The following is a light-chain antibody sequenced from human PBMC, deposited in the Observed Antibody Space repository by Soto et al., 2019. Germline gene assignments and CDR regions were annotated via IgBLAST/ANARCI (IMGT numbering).Light chain of an antibody. Sequence: QSALTQPASVSGSPGQSITISCTGTSSDVGGYNYVSWYQQHPGKAPKLMIYDVSNRPSGVSSRFFGSKSGNTASLTISGLQAEDEADYYCSSYTSSNTLHVLFGGGTKVTVL. V-gene: IGLV2-14*01. CDR3: SSYTSSNTLHVL. CDR1: SSDVGGYNY. CDR2: DVS. J-gene: IGLJ2*01.